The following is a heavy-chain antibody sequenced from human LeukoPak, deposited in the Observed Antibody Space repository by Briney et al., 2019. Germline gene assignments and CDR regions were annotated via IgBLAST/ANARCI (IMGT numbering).Heavy chain of an antibody. CDR2: ISSSGSTI. J-gene: IGHJ5*02. D-gene: IGHD5-12*01. CDR1: GFTFSDYY. V-gene: IGHV3-11*01. Sequence: GGSLRLSCAASGFTFSDYYMSWIRQAPGKGLEWVSYISSSGSTIYYADSVKGRFTISRDNAKNSLYLQMNSLRAEDTAVYYCARKGDIVATNWFGPWGQGTLVTVSS. CDR3: ARKGDIVATNWFGP.